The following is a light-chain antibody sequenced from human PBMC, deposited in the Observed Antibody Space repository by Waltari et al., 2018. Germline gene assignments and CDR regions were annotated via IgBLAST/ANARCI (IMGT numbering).Light chain of an antibody. CDR2: EVT. CDR3: SSYAGNNNLV. V-gene: IGLV2-8*01. CDR1: SSDVGDY. J-gene: IGLJ2*01. Sequence: QSALTQPPSASGSPGQSVAISCTGTSSDVGDYVSWYQQHPGKAPKLMISEVTKRPSGVPDRFSGSKSGSTACLTVSGLQAEDEADYYCSSYAGNNNLVFGGGTKLTVL.